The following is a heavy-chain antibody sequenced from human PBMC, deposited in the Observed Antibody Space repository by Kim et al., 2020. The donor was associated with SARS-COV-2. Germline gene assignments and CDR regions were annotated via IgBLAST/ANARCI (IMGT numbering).Heavy chain of an antibody. Sequence: ASVKVSCKASGYTFTGYYMHWVRQAPGQGLEWMGWINPNSGGTNYAQKFQGRVTMTRDTSISTAYMELSRLRSDDTAVYYCAREVSPRTRYGSGSYYTDWGQGTLVTVSS. CDR2: INPNSGGT. J-gene: IGHJ4*02. D-gene: IGHD3-10*01. CDR1: GYTFTGYY. CDR3: AREVSPRTRYGSGSYYTD. V-gene: IGHV1-2*02.